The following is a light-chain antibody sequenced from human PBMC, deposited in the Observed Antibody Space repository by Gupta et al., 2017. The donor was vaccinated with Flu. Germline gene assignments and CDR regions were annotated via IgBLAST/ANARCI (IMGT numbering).Light chain of an antibody. V-gene: IGLV1-44*01. Sequence: QSALTQPPSASGTPGQRVCISCSGSSSNIGSNTVNWYQQLPGTAPKLLIYSNNQRPSGVPDRFSGSKSGTSASLAINGLQSEDEADYYWAAWDDSLNGRVFGGGTKLTVL. CDR2: SNN. J-gene: IGLJ3*02. CDR3: AAWDDSLNGRV. CDR1: SSNIGSNT.